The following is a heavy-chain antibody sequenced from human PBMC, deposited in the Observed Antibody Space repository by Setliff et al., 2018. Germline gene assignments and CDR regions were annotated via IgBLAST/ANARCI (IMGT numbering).Heavy chain of an antibody. J-gene: IGHJ6*03. CDR2: IYTSGST. CDR1: GGSISSYY. D-gene: IGHD6-13*01. Sequence: SETLSLTCTVSGGSISSYYWSWIRQPAGKGLEWIGRIYTSGSTNYNPSLKSRVTMSVDTSKNQFSLKLSSVTAADTAVYYCARAGGGSSFTAYYYYYYYMDVWGKGTTVTVSS. V-gene: IGHV4-4*07. CDR3: ARAGGGSSFTAYYYYYYYMDV.